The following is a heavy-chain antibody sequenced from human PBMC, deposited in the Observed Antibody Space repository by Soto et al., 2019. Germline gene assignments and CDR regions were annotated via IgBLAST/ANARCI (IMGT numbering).Heavy chain of an antibody. Sequence: SVKVSCKASGGTFSSYAISWVRQAPGQGLEWMGGIIPIFGTANYAQKFQGRVTITADKSTSTAYMELSSLRSEDTAVYYCARAALPVRITMIVPGNWFDPWGQGTLVTVSS. V-gene: IGHV1-69*06. CDR3: ARAALPVRITMIVPGNWFDP. CDR2: IIPIFGTA. CDR1: GGTFSSYA. D-gene: IGHD3-22*01. J-gene: IGHJ5*02.